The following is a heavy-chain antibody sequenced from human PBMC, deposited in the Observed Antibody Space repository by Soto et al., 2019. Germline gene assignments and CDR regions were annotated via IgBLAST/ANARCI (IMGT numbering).Heavy chain of an antibody. Sequence: QVQLVQSGAEVKKPGSSVKVSCKASGGTFSSYAISWVRQAPGQGLEWMGGIIPISGTANYAQKFQGRVTITADESTSTCYMERSSLRSEDTAVYYCARSQGSTTSLEIYYYYYYGMDVWGQGTTVTVS. CDR2: IIPISGTA. CDR1: GGTFSSYA. D-gene: IGHD2-2*01. V-gene: IGHV1-69*01. J-gene: IGHJ6*02. CDR3: ARSQGSTTSLEIYYYYYYGMDV.